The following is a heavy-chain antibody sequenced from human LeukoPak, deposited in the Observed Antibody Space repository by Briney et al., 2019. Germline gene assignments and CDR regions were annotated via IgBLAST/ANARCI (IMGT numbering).Heavy chain of an antibody. Sequence: GGSLRLSCAASGFTFSSYAISWVRQAPGKGLEWVSAISGSGGSTYYADSVKGRFTISRDNSKNTLYLQMNSLRAEDTAVYYCAKKRPKGGIAVAGSLYFDYWGQGTLVTVSS. D-gene: IGHD6-19*01. J-gene: IGHJ4*02. CDR1: GFTFSSYA. CDR3: AKKRPKGGIAVAGSLYFDY. CDR2: ISGSGGST. V-gene: IGHV3-23*01.